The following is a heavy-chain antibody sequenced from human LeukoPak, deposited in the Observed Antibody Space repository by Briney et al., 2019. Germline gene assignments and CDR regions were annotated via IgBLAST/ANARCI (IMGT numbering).Heavy chain of an antibody. J-gene: IGHJ4*02. CDR1: GGPISSGGYS. V-gene: IGHV4-30-2*01. D-gene: IGHD3-9*01. Sequence: SQTLSLTCAVSGGPISSGGYSWSWIRQPPGKGLEWIGYIYHTGSTYYNPSLKSRVTISVDRSKNQFSLKLSSVTAADTAVYYCARVAPLRYFGVWGQGTLVTVSS. CDR2: IYHTGST. CDR3: ARVAPLRYFGV.